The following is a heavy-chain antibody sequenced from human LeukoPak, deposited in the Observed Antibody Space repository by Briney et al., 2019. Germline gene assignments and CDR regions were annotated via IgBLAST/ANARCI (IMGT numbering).Heavy chain of an antibody. D-gene: IGHD6-13*01. CDR1: GDSITSLY. Sequence: KPSETLSLTCTVSGDSITSLYWTWIRQPPGKGLEWIGYIYHSGSTNYNPSLKSRVTISVDTSKNQFSLKLSSVTTADTAVYYCARDLTAAGYFDFWGQGTVVTVSS. CDR3: ARDLTAAGYFDF. J-gene: IGHJ4*02. CDR2: IYHSGST. V-gene: IGHV4-59*11.